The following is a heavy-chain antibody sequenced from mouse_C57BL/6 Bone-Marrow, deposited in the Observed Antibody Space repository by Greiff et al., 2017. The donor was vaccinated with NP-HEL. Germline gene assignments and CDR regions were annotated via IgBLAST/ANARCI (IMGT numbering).Heavy chain of an antibody. CDR2: ISSGSSTI. Sequence: EVKLMESGGGLVKPGGSLKLSCAASGFTFSDYGMHWVRQAPEKGLEWVAYISSGSSTIYYADTVKGRFTISRDNAKNTLFLQMTSLRSEDTAMYYCANTAQVLFAYWGQGTLVTVSA. CDR3: ANTAQVLFAY. CDR1: GFTFSDYG. D-gene: IGHD3-2*02. J-gene: IGHJ3*01. V-gene: IGHV5-17*01.